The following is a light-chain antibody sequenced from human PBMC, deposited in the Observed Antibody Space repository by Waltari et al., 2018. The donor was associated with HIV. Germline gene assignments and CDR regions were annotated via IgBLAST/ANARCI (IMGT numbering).Light chain of an antibody. Sequence: NLMLTQPHSVSASPGTTVTISCTGSTGRIASNYVQWYQQRPGSAPTTVIFEDNQRTSGVPDRFSGSNASSSNSASLTMSRLKTEDEDDYDGQSFDGITAVFGGGTKLTVL. CDR2: EDN. CDR3: QSFDGITAV. V-gene: IGLV6-57*02. J-gene: IGLJ3*02. CDR1: TGRIASNY.